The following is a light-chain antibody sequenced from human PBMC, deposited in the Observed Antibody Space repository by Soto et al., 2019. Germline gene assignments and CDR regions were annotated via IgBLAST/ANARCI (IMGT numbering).Light chain of an antibody. CDR3: CSYAGSSTHV. V-gene: IGLV2-23*01. CDR2: EGS. Sequence: QSALTQPASVSGSPGQSITISCTGTSSDVGSYNLVSWYQQHPGKAPKLMIYEGSKRPSGVSNRFSGSKSGNTASLTISEIQAEDEGDYYCCSYAGSSTHVFGTGTKLTVL. J-gene: IGLJ1*01. CDR1: SSDVGSYNL.